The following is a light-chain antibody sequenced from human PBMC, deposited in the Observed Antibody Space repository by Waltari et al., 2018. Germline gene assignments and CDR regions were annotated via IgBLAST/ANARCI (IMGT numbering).Light chain of an antibody. CDR1: SSDVGPSHY. V-gene: IGLV2-14*01. CDR3: SSYTSATTLVV. Sequence: QSALTQPASVSGSPGQSITISCPGTSSDVGPSHYVSWYQQYPGKAPTLVIYEVTNRPSGVSDRFSGSKSGSTASLTISGLQPDDEAHYYCSSYTSATTLVVFGPGTWVTV. CDR2: EVT. J-gene: IGLJ1*01.